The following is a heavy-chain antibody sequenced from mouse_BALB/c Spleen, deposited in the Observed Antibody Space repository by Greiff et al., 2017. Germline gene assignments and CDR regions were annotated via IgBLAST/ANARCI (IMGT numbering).Heavy chain of an antibody. Sequence: EVKLMESGAELVKPGASVKLSCTASGFNIKDTYMHWVKQRPEQGLEWIGRIDPANGNTKYDPKFQGKATITADTSSNTAYLQLSSLTSEDTAVYYCARGGGSSYGLAYWGQGTLVTVSA. CDR2: IDPANGNT. D-gene: IGHD1-1*01. J-gene: IGHJ3*01. CDR1: GFNIKDTY. V-gene: IGHV14-3*02. CDR3: ARGGGSSYGLAY.